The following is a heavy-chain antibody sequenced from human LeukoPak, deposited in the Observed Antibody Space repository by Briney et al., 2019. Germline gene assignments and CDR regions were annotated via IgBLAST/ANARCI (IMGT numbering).Heavy chain of an antibody. CDR1: GYTFTSYA. Sequence: GASVKVSCKASGYTFTSYAMHWVRQAPGQRLEWMGWINAGNGNTKYSQNFQGRVTITRDTSASTAYMELSSLRSEDTAVYYCARDRGFGSGWYGDLGYWGQGTLVTVSS. CDR3: ARDRGFGSGWYGDLGY. CDR2: INAGNGNT. V-gene: IGHV1-3*01. D-gene: IGHD6-19*01. J-gene: IGHJ4*02.